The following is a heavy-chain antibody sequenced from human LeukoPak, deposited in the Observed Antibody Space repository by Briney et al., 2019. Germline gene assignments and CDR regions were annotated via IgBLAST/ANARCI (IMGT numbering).Heavy chain of an antibody. CDR2: ISHDGINT. V-gene: IGHV3-30*18. Sequence: GGSLRLSCAASGFSFSNYAMHWVRQDSGRGLDWVAVISHDGINTYYADSVKGRFTISRDNSKITLYLQVNSLRVEDTAVYYCVKDQREAYRSGWSRDFDYWGQGTLVTVSS. J-gene: IGHJ4*02. CDR1: GFSFSNYA. CDR3: VKDQREAYRSGWSRDFDY. D-gene: IGHD6-19*01.